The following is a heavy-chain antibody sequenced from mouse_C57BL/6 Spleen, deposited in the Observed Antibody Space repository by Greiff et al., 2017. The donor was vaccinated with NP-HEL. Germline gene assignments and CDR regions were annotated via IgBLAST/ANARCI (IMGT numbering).Heavy chain of an antibody. CDR1: GFTFSSYA. V-gene: IGHV5-9-1*02. CDR2: ISSGGDYI. Sequence: DVKLVESGEGLVKPGGSLKLSCAASGFTFSSYAMSWVRQTPEKRLEWVAYISSGGDYIYYADTVKGRFTISRDNARNTLYLQMSSLKSEDTAMYYCTRDQGAIYDGYWGAMDYWGQGTSVTVSS. CDR3: TRDQGAIYDGYWGAMDY. J-gene: IGHJ4*01. D-gene: IGHD2-3*01.